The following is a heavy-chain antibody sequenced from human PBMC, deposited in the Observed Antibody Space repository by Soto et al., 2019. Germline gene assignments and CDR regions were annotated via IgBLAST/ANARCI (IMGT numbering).Heavy chain of an antibody. CDR1: GLTFSDYG. CDR2: ISHHGNSH. J-gene: IGHJ2*01. Sequence: QVQLVESGGGVVQPGRSLRLSCAASGLTFSDYGMHWVRQAPGKGLEWVAVISHHGNSHYYADSVKGRFTISRDNSKNTLNLQKNSLRAEDTAVYFCVKDAGTVEFLEWRTLIRWGRGTLVNVSS. CDR3: VKDAGTVEFLEWRTLIR. V-gene: IGHV3-30*18. D-gene: IGHD3-3*01.